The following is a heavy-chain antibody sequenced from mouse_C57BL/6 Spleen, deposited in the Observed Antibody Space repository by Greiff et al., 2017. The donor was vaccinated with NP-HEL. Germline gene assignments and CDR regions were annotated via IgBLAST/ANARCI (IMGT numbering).Heavy chain of an antibody. CDR2: ISSGGDYI. Sequence: DVMLVESGEGLVKPGGSLKLSCAASGFTFSSYAMSWVRQTPEKRLEWVAYISSGGDYIYYADTVKGRFTISRDNARNTLYLQMSSLKSEDTAMYYCTREGMVLNGYYGFAYWGQGTLVTVSA. CDR3: TREGMVLNGYYGFAY. J-gene: IGHJ3*01. CDR1: GFTFSSYA. D-gene: IGHD2-3*01. V-gene: IGHV5-9-1*02.